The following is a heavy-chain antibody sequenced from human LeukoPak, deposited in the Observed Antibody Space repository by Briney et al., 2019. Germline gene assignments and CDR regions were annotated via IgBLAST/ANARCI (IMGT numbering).Heavy chain of an antibody. J-gene: IGHJ4*02. V-gene: IGHV3-21*01. D-gene: IGHD6-13*01. CDR1: GFTFSSYS. CDR2: ISSSSSYI. CDR3: ASPSIAAAGTVGY. Sequence: GSLRLSCAASGFTFSSYSMNWVRQAPGKGLEWVSSISSSSSYIYYADSVKGRFTISRDNAKNSLYLQMNSLRAEDTAVYYCASPSIAAAGTVGYWGQGTLVTVSS.